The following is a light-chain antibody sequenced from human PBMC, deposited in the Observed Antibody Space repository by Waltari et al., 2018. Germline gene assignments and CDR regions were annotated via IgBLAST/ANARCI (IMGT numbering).Light chain of an antibody. V-gene: IGKV1-NL1*01. J-gene: IGKJ2*01. CDR2: DAS. CDR3: QQCYGTPYT. CDR1: RGISNS. Sequence: DIQMTQSQSSLSASVGDRVIITCRASRGISNSLAWYQQKPGKAPNLLLYDASRLETGVPSRFSGSGSGTDYTLTISSLQPEDFATYYCQQCYGTPYTFGQGTKLEIK.